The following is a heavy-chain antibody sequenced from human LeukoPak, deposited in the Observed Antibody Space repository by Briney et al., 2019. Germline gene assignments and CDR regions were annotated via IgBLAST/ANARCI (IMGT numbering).Heavy chain of an antibody. CDR1: GYSFTNYW. CDR3: ARHPFSSYCTSTSCVRWFDP. V-gene: IGHV5-51*01. J-gene: IGHJ5*02. CDR2: IYPGDSDT. D-gene: IGHD2-2*01. Sequence: GESLKISCKGFGYSFTNYWIGWVRQMPGKGLEWMGIIYPGDSDTRYSPPFQGQVTISADKSISTAYLRWSSLKASDTAMYYCARHPFSSYCTSTSCVRWFDPWGQGTLVTVSS.